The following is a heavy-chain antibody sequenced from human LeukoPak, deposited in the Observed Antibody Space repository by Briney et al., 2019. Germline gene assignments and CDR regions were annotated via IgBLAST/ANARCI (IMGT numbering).Heavy chain of an antibody. CDR2: INPNSGGT. D-gene: IGHD3/OR15-3a*01. V-gene: IGHV1-2*06. J-gene: IGHJ3*02. CDR3: ARDFGLLGAYAFDI. CDR1: GYTFTGYY. Sequence: SSVKVSCKASGYTFTGYYMHWVRQAPGQGLEWMGLINPNSGGTNYAQKFQGRVTMTRDTSISTAYMELSRLRSDDTAVYYCARDFGLLGAYAFDIWGQGTMVTVSS.